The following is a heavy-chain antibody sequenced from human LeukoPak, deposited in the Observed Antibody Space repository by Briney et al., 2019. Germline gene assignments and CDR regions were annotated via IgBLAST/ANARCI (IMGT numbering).Heavy chain of an antibody. CDR3: AGGSSPRIFDY. CDR1: GFTFSSYW. CDR2: ISSSGSTI. D-gene: IGHD1-26*01. Sequence: GGSLRLSCAASGFTFSSYWMSWIRQAPGKGLEWVSYISSSGSTIYYADSVKGRFTISRDNAKNSLYLQMNSLRAEDTAVYYCAGGSSPRIFDYWGQGTLVTVSS. V-gene: IGHV3-11*01. J-gene: IGHJ4*02.